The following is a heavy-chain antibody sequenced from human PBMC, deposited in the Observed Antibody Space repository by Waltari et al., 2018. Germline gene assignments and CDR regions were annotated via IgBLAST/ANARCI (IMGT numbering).Heavy chain of an antibody. CDR1: GGTFRNYV. D-gene: IGHD2-15*01. CDR2: IDPIPGTA. Sequence: QVQLVQSGAEVKKPGSSVKVSCTASGGTFRNYVIGWVRQVAGHGLEWVGKIDPIPGTAKYSQTFQGRVTLSADTSTNTAYMELNSLTSEDTAVYYCARILMVVGDSSGMDAWGQGTAVTVAS. CDR3: ARILMVVGDSSGMDA. J-gene: IGHJ6*02. V-gene: IGHV1-69*04.